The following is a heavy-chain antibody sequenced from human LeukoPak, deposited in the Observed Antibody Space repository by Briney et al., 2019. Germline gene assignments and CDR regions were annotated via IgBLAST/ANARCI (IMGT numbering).Heavy chain of an antibody. V-gene: IGHV4-34*01. Sequence: PSETLSLTCTVSGTSISTYYWSWIRQPPGKGLEWIGEINHSGSTNYNPSLKSRVTISVDTSKNQFSLKLSSVTAADTAVYYCARVLLFDWFPDQYDYYYYMDVWGKGTTVTVSS. D-gene: IGHD3-9*01. CDR1: GTSISTYY. CDR3: ARVLLFDWFPDQYDYYYYMDV. J-gene: IGHJ6*03. CDR2: INHSGST.